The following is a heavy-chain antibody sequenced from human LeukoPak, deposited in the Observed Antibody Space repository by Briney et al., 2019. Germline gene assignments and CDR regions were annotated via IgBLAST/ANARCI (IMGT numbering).Heavy chain of an antibody. CDR3: ARLSQLWFHDY. CDR1: GGSISSYY. J-gene: IGHJ4*02. D-gene: IGHD5-18*01. V-gene: IGHV4-59*08. Sequence: SGTLSLTCTVSGGSISSYYWSWIRQSPGKGLEWIGYIFHTGTTNYNPSLKSRVTISVDTSKSQFSLKVSSVTAADTAVYYCARLSQLWFHDYWGQGTLVTVSS. CDR2: IFHTGTT.